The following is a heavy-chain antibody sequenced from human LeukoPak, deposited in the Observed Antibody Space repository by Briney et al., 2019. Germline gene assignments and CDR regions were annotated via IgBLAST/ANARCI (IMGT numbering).Heavy chain of an antibody. D-gene: IGHD6-13*01. CDR3: ARGRAAAGTIDY. Sequence: GASVKVSCKASGYTFTSYAMHWVRQAPGQRLEWMGWINAGNGNTKYSQKFQGRVTITRDTSASTAYMELSSLRSEDTAVYYCARGRAAAGTIDYWGQGTLVTVSS. V-gene: IGHV1-3*01. CDR1: GYTFTSYA. CDR2: INAGNGNT. J-gene: IGHJ4*02.